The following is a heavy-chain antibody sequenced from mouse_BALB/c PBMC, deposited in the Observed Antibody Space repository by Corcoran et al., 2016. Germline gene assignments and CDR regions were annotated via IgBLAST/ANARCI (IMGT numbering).Heavy chain of an antibody. J-gene: IGHJ3*01. CDR3: ARGFYYGSRGFAY. CDR2: IYPGSGST. D-gene: IGHD1-1*01. CDR1: GYTFTDYV. Sequence: QVQLQQSGPELVKPGASVKMSCKASGYTFTDYVISWVKQRTGQGLEWIGEIYPGSGSTYYNGKFKGKATLTADKSSNTAYMQLSSLTSEDSAVYFCARGFYYGSRGFAYWGQGTLVTVSA. V-gene: IGHV1-81*01.